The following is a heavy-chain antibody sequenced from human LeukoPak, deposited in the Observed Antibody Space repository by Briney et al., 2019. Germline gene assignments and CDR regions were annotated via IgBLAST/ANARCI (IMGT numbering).Heavy chain of an antibody. V-gene: IGHV3-30*04. Sequence: GRSLRLSCAASGFTFSSYAMHWVRQAPGKGLEWVAVISYDGSNKYYADSVKGRFTISRDNSKNTLYLQMNSLRAEDTAVYYCAREELWLLGFDYWGQGTLVTVSS. CDR1: GFTFSSYA. CDR2: ISYDGSNK. J-gene: IGHJ4*02. CDR3: AREELWLLGFDY. D-gene: IGHD5-18*01.